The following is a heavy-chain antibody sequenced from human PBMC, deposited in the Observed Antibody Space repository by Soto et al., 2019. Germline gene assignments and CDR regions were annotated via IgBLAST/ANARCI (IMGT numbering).Heavy chain of an antibody. V-gene: IGHV1-69*01. D-gene: IGHD3-3*01. CDR3: ARAAFRSGYYGYYYGMDV. Sequence: QVQLVQSGAEVKKPGSSVKVSCKASGGTSSTHAISWVRQAPGQGLEWLGGIIPTLGTPNYAQKFQGRVTVTADEYTSTAYMELSRLTSEDTAVYYCARAAFRSGYYGYYYGMDVWGQGTAVNV. J-gene: IGHJ6*02. CDR1: GGTSSTHA. CDR2: IIPTLGTP.